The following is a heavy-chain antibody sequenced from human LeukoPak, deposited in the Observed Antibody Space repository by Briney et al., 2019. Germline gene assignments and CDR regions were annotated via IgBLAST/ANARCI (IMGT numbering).Heavy chain of an antibody. V-gene: IGHV4-61*01. CDR1: GGSISSGSYY. J-gene: IGHJ5*02. CDR3: ARTYYDILTGLARFDP. D-gene: IGHD3-9*01. CDR2: IYYSGST. Sequence: PSETLSLTCTVSGGSISSGSYYWSWIRQPPGKGLEWIGYIYYSGSTNYNPSLKSRVTISVDTSKNQFSLKLSSVTAADTAVYYCARTYYDILTGLARFDPWGQGTLVTVSS.